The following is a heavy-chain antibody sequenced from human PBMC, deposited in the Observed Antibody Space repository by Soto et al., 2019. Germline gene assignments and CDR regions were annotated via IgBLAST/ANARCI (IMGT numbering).Heavy chain of an antibody. CDR1: GFTFSSYG. CDR2: ISYDGSNK. Sequence: QVQLVESGGGVVQPGRSLRLSCAASGFTFSSYGMHWVRQAPGKGLEWVAVISYDGSNKYYADSVKGRFTISRDNSKNTLYLQMNSLRAEYTAVYYCAKTSKGGDFDYWGQGTLVTVSS. D-gene: IGHD3-16*01. J-gene: IGHJ4*02. CDR3: AKTSKGGDFDY. V-gene: IGHV3-30*18.